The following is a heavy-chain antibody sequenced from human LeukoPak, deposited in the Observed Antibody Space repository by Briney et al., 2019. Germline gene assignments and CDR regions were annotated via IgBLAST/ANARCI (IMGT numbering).Heavy chain of an antibody. CDR2: ISGSGGST. CDR3: AKDPPQNCGGGTVKCYYFSNRDV. J-gene: IGHJ6*03. V-gene: IGHV3-23*01. Sequence: GGSLRLSCAASGFTFSSYGMSWVRQAPGKGLEWVSAISGSGGSTYYADSVKGRFTISRDNSKNTLYLQMNSLRAEDTAVYYCAKDPPQNCGGGTVKCYYFSNRDVWGKGTTVT. CDR1: GFTFSSYG. D-gene: IGHD2-15*01.